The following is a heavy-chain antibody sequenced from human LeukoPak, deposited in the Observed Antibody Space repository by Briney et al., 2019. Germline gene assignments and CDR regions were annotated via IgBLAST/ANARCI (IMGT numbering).Heavy chain of an antibody. Sequence: GGSLRLSCAASGFTFSSYSMNWVRQAPGKGLEWVSYISSSSSTIYYADSVKGQFTISRDNAKNSLYLQMNSLRAEDTAVYYCARGFKTAMVTAHYYYYMDVWGKGTTVTVSS. CDR3: ARGFKTAMVTAHYYYYMDV. D-gene: IGHD5-18*01. CDR1: GFTFSSYS. V-gene: IGHV3-48*01. J-gene: IGHJ6*03. CDR2: ISSSSSTI.